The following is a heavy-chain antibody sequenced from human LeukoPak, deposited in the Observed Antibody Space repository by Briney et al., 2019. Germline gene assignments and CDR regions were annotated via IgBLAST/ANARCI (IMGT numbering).Heavy chain of an antibody. V-gene: IGHV3-23*01. J-gene: IGHJ3*02. CDR1: GFTFSSYT. D-gene: IGHD2-2*01. CDR3: AKVGRRYQLHDAFDI. Sequence: GGSLRLSCAASGFTFSSYTMSWVRQAPGKGLEWVSAISGSGGSTYYADSVKGRFTISRDNSKNTLYLQMNSLRAEDTAVYYCAKVGRRYQLHDAFDIWGQGTMVTVSS. CDR2: ISGSGGST.